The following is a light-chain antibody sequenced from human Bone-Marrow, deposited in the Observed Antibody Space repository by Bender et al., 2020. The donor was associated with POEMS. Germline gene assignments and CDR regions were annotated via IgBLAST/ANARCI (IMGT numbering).Light chain of an antibody. CDR3: QAWDSTTGKV. Sequence: SYELTQPPSVSVSPGQTASITCSGDKLGDKYVCWYQQKPGQSPVLVIYQDTKRPSGIPERFSASNSGNTATLTISGTQAMDEADYYCQAWDSTTGKVFGGGTKVTVL. CDR2: QDT. CDR1: KLGDKY. V-gene: IGLV3-1*01. J-gene: IGLJ2*01.